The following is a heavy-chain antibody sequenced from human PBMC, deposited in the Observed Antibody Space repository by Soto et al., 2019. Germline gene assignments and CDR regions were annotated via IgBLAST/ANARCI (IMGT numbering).Heavy chain of an antibody. CDR1: GGSFSGYY. Sequence: SETLSLICDVYGGSFSGYYWRWIRQPPGKGLEWIGEINHSGSTNYNPSLKSRVNISVDTSKNQFSLKLSSVTAADTAVYYCARAHYEFLSVYYYDYYGMDVWGQGTTVTFCS. CDR3: ARAHYEFLSVYYYDYYGMDV. D-gene: IGHD3-3*01. V-gene: IGHV4-34*01. CDR2: INHSGST. J-gene: IGHJ6*01.